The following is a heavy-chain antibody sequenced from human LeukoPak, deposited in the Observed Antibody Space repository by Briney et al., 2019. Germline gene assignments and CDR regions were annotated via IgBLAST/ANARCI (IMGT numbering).Heavy chain of an antibody. Sequence: PSETLSLTCAVYGGSFNYYWSWIRQPPGKGLEWIGEINHSGSTNYNPSLKSRVTISVDTSKNQFSLKLSSVTAADTAVYYCASLGYSYGYVFDYWGQGTLVTVSS. CDR2: INHSGST. D-gene: IGHD5-18*01. V-gene: IGHV4-34*01. CDR3: ASLGYSYGYVFDY. J-gene: IGHJ4*02. CDR1: GGSFNYY.